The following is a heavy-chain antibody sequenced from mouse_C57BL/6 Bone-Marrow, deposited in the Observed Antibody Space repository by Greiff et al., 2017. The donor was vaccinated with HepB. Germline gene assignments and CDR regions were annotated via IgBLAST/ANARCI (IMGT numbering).Heavy chain of an antibody. CDR2: FHPYNDDT. CDR1: GYTFTTYP. D-gene: IGHD1-1*01. Sequence: QVQLKESGAELVKPGASVKMSCKASGYTFTTYPIEWMKQNHGKSLEWIGNFHPYNDDTKYNDKFKGKATLTVEKSSSTVYLELSRLTSDDSAVYYCARGDYYGSSYAMDYWGQGTSVTVSS. V-gene: IGHV1-47*01. CDR3: ARGDYYGSSYAMDY. J-gene: IGHJ4*01.